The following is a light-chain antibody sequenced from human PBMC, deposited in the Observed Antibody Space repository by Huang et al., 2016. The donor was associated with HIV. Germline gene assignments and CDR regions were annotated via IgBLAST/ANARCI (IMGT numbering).Light chain of an antibody. CDR3: QQYNDWPRS. Sequence: IVMTQSPGTLSVAPVERATLSCRASQNINTNLAWFQQKPGQAPRLLIYAASTRTADFPARFSGSGSRTEFTLTISSLQSEDIAVYYCQQYNDWPRSFGQGTKVEIK. V-gene: IGKV3-15*01. CDR2: AAS. J-gene: IGKJ1*01. CDR1: QNINTN.